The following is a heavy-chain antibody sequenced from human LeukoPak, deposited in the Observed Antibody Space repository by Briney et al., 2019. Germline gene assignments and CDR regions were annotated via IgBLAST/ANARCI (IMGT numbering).Heavy chain of an antibody. V-gene: IGHV1-69*13. Sequence: ASVKVSCKASGYTFTGYYIHCVRQAPGQGLEWMGGIIPIFGTANYAQKFQGRVTITADESTSTAYMELSSLRSEDTAVYYCASWVGKAGSYLPALDIWGQGTMVTVSS. D-gene: IGHD1-26*01. CDR1: GYTFTGYY. CDR3: ASWVGKAGSYLPALDI. J-gene: IGHJ3*02. CDR2: IIPIFGTA.